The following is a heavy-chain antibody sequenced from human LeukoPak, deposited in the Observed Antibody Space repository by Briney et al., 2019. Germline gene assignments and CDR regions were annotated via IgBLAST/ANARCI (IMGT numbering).Heavy chain of an antibody. D-gene: IGHD3-10*01. CDR3: ARTSAPLEVRAVTTNAYYHCYGMDA. Sequence: PGGSLRLSCAASGFSFSSYAMHWVRQAPGKGLEWVAVISYGGSNKYYADSVKGRFTISRDNSKNTLYLQMNSLRAEDTAVYYCARTSAPLEVRAVTTNAYYHCYGMDAWGQGTTVTVSS. CDR1: GFSFSSYA. J-gene: IGHJ6*02. V-gene: IGHV3-30*04. CDR2: ISYGGSNK.